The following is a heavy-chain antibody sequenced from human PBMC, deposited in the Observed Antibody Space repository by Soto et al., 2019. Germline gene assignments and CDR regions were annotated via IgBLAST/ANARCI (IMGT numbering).Heavy chain of an antibody. D-gene: IGHD3-22*01. J-gene: IGHJ4*02. V-gene: IGHV1-3*01. CDR3: ARVSGYSFPDY. CDR2: INAGNGNT. CDR1: GYTFTNYA. Sequence: GASVKVSCKASGYTFTNYAMHWVRQAPGQRLEWMGWINAGNGNTKYSQKFQGRVTITRDTSASTAYMELSSLRSEDTAVYYCARVSGYSFPDYWGKETLVTVSS.